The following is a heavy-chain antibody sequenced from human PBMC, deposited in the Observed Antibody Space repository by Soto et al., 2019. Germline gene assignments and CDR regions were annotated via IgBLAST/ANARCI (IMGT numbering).Heavy chain of an antibody. J-gene: IGHJ4*02. Sequence: PVESLRLSCAASGFTCRTYGMNWVRRAPGGGLEWVASISSSGSFIYYADSVKGRFTISRDDAEKSLYLQMNSLRAEDTALYYCAREPEGIAAALDYWGRGTLVTVSS. CDR3: AREPEGIAAALDY. D-gene: IGHD6-13*01. V-gene: IGHV3-21*01. CDR2: ISSSGSFI. CDR1: GFTCRTYG.